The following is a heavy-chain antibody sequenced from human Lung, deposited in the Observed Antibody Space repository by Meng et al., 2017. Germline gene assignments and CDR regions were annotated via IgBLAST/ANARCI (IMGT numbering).Heavy chain of an antibody. CDR2: ITGDGSST. V-gene: IGHV3-74*01. CDR3: ARGGVTTDD. J-gene: IGHJ4*02. D-gene: IGHD4-17*01. Sequence: QVGESRGGLVQPVASRRLSCAASGFTFSTHWMPWVRQAPGKGLEWVSRITGDGSSTIYADSVQGRFTMSRDNAKNTLSLQMNSLRAEDTAVYYCARGGVTTDDWGQGTLVTVSS. CDR1: GFTFSTHW.